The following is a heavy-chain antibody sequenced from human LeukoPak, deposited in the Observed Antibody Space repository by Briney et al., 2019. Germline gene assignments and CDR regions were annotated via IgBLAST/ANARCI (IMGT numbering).Heavy chain of an antibody. CDR1: GFTFSNYA. D-gene: IGHD3-22*01. CDR2: ISGSGGST. Sequence: PGGSLRLSCAASGFTFSNYAMSWVRQAPGKGLEWVSAISGSGGSTYYADSVKGRFTISRDNSKNTLYLQMNSLRAEDTAVYYCAKVLTRIVVVTSFDYWGQGTLVTVSS. J-gene: IGHJ4*02. V-gene: IGHV3-23*01. CDR3: AKVLTRIVVVTSFDY.